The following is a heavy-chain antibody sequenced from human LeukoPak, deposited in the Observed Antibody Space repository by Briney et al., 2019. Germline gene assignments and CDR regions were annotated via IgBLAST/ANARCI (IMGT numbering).Heavy chain of an antibody. D-gene: IGHD4-23*01. V-gene: IGHV4-61*01. Sequence: SETLSLTCTVSGGSISSSSYYWSWIRQPPGKGLEWIGYIYYSGSTNYNPSLKSRVTISVDTSKNQFSLKLSSVTAADTAVYYCARGIRWSKKTGIGAFDIWGQGTMVTVSS. CDR3: ARGIRWSKKTGIGAFDI. CDR1: GGSISSSSYY. CDR2: IYYSGST. J-gene: IGHJ3*02.